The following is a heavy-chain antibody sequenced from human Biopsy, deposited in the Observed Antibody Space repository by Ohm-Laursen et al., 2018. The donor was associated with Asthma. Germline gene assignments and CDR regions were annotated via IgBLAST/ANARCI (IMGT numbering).Heavy chain of an antibody. V-gene: IGHV4-59*01. CDR2: VHSTGST. J-gene: IGHJ4*02. D-gene: IGHD6-13*01. CDR1: PGSINDYY. Sequence: SETLSLTCTVSPGSINDYYWNWIPQFPGKGLEWIGYVHSTGSTRFNPSLKSRLTISDDTFVDQVSLKLTSVTAADTAVYYCARATSTWSQSGPHYFDHWGQGTLVTVSS. CDR3: ARATSTWSQSGPHYFDH.